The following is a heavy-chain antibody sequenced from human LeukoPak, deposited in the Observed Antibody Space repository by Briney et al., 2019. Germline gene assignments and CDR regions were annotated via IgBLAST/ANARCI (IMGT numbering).Heavy chain of an antibody. CDR3: ARNYGSGSYYFDY. V-gene: IGHV4-30-2*01. CDR2: IYHSGST. D-gene: IGHD3-10*01. CDR1: GGSISSGGYS. Sequence: PSETLSLTCAVSGGSISSGGYSWSWIRQPPGKGLEWIGFIYHSGSTYYNPSLKSRLTISVDRSKNQFSLKLSSVTAADTAVYYCARNYGSGSYYFDYWGQGTLVTVSS. J-gene: IGHJ4*02.